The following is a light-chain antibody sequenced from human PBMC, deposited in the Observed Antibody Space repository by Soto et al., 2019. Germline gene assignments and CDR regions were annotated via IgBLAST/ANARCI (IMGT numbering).Light chain of an antibody. CDR2: HVS. CDR3: SSYTTSSTYV. Sequence: QSAQAYPASVFGSPGQANGMSCTATSMDVGAYKYGSWYQQHPGKAPKLMIYHVSNRPSGVSDRFSGSKSDNTASLTISGLQAEDEADYYCSSYTTSSTYVFGTGT. V-gene: IGLV2-14*03. J-gene: IGLJ1*01. CDR1: SMDVGAYKY.